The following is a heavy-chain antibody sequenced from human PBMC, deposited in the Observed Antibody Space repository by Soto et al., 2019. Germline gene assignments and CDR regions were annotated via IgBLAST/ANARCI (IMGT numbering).Heavy chain of an antibody. Sequence: PGGSLRLSCAASGFTFDDYAMHWVRQAPGKGLEWVSGISWNSGSIGYADSVKGRFTISRDNAKNSLYLQMNSLRAEDTALYYCAKDSSGSYPYNWFDPWGQGTLVTVS. D-gene: IGHD1-26*01. V-gene: IGHV3-9*01. CDR3: AKDSSGSYPYNWFDP. CDR1: GFTFDDYA. CDR2: ISWNSGSI. J-gene: IGHJ5*02.